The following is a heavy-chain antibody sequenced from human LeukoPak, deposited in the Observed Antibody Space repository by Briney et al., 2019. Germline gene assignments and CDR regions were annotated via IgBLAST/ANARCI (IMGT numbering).Heavy chain of an antibody. CDR2: ISAYNGNT. Sequence: GASVKVSCKASGYTFTSYGISWVRQAPGQGLEWMGWISAYNGNTNYAQKLQGRVTMTTDTPTSTAYMEMRSLRSDDAAVYYCARDSFYSSSWSPFDYWGQGTLVTVSS. CDR3: ARDSFYSSSWSPFDY. V-gene: IGHV1-18*01. J-gene: IGHJ4*02. CDR1: GYTFTSYG. D-gene: IGHD6-13*01.